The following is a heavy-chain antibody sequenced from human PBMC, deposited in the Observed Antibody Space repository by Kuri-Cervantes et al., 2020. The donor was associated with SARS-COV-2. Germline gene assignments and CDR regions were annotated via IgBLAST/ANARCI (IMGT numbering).Heavy chain of an antibody. D-gene: IGHD6-19*01. CDR1: GFTFTSSA. CDR3: ARSPYSSGWQYWYFDL. J-gene: IGHJ2*01. V-gene: IGHV1-58*02. Sequence: SVKVSCKASGFTFTSSAMQWVRQARGQRLEWIGWIVVGSGNTNYAQKFQERVTITRDTSTSTVYMELSSLRSEDTAVYYCARSPYSSGWQYWYFDLWGRGTLVTVSS. CDR2: IVVGSGNT.